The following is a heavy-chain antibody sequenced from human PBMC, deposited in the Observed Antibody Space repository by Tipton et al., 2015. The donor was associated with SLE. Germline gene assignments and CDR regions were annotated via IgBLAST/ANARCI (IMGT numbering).Heavy chain of an antibody. Sequence: SLRLSCAASGFRFSSYWMHWVRHAPGTGLVWVSEIDSTGSSTTYADSVRDRFTISRDNAKNTLFLQMDSLRVDDTAGYYCASLSAPSDYWGQGTLVTVSS. CDR1: GFRFSSYW. V-gene: IGHV3-74*01. CDR2: IDSTGSST. CDR3: ASLSAPSDY. J-gene: IGHJ4*02.